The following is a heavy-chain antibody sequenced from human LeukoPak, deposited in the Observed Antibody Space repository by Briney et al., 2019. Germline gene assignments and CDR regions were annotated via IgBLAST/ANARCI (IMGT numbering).Heavy chain of an antibody. CDR2: TYFRSKWLN. J-gene: IGHJ5*02. CDR1: GDSVSNNTAA. V-gene: IGHV6-1*01. CDR3: AKESYIPVVISAISWFDP. D-gene: IGHD2-21*02. Sequence: SQTLSLTCAISGDSVSNNTAAWNWIRQSPSRGLEWLGRTYFRSKWLNDYAVSVKSRINIFPDTSKNQFSLQLRSMTPEDTAVYYCAKESYIPVVISAISWFDPWGQGTLVIVSS.